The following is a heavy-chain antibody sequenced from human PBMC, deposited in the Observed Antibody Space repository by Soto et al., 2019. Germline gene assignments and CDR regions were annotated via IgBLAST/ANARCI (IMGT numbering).Heavy chain of an antibody. V-gene: IGHV1-3*01. CDR1: GYTLSSYA. CDR2: INAGYGNT. Sequence: ASVKVSCKASGYTLSSYAMHWVRQAPGQRLEWMGWINAGYGNTKSSQKFQDRVTISRDTSASTAYMELTSLRSEDTAVYYCARDTGDGTFDFWGQGTLVTVSS. J-gene: IGHJ4*02. D-gene: IGHD7-27*01. CDR3: ARDTGDGTFDF.